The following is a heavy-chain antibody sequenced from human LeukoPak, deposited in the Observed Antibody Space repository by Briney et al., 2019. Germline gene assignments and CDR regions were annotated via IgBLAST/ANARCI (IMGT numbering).Heavy chain of an antibody. J-gene: IGHJ4*02. CDR2: IYHSGST. CDR3: ARKRVAGTGVFDY. D-gene: IGHD6-19*01. V-gene: IGHV4-4*02. CDR1: GGSISSSNW. Sequence: SGTLSLTCAVSGGSISSSNWWSWVRQPPGKGLEWFGEIYHSGSTNYNPSLKSRVTISVDTSKNQFSLKLSSVTAADTAVYYCARKRVAGTGVFDYWGQGPLVTVSS.